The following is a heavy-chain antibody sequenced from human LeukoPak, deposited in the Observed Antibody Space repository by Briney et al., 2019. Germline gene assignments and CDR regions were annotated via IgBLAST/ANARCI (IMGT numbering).Heavy chain of an antibody. CDR2: IYYRGST. J-gene: IGHJ4*02. V-gene: IGHV4-39*01. Sequence: SETLSLTCTVSGGSISSSSYYWGWIRQPPGKGLEWIGSIYYRGSTYYNPSLKSRVTISVDTSKNQFSLKLSSVTAADTAVYYCAIKSSGWYHSIYYFDYWGQGTLVTVSS. CDR3: AIKSSGWYHSIYYFDY. D-gene: IGHD6-19*01. CDR1: GGSISSSSYY.